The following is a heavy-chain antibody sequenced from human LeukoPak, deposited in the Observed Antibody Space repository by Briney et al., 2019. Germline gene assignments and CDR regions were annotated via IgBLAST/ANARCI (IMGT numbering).Heavy chain of an antibody. Sequence: PSETLSLTCSVSSGFITAYYWSWIRQPPGKGLEWIGYVYYSGSTEYNPSLRSRVTISLDMSTHQFSLNLTSVTAADTAVYYCATNPGTVFDYWGQGALVNGPS. CDR3: ATNPGTVFDY. CDR2: VYYSGST. J-gene: IGHJ4*02. V-gene: IGHV4-59*01. CDR1: SGFITAYY. D-gene: IGHD1-26*01.